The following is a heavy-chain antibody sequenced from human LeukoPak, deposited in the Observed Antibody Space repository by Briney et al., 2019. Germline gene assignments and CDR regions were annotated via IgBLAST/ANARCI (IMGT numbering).Heavy chain of an antibody. CDR3: ARDSSYCSSTSCYNYFDY. CDR2: INSDGSST. J-gene: IGHJ4*02. V-gene: IGHV3-74*01. Sequence: GGSLRLSCAASGFTFSNYWMQWVRQAPGKGLVWVSRINSDGSSTTYADSVKGRFTISRDNAKNTLYLQMNSLRAEDTAVYYCARDSSYCSSTSCYNYFDYWGQGNLVTVSS. CDR1: GFTFSNYW. D-gene: IGHD2-2*02.